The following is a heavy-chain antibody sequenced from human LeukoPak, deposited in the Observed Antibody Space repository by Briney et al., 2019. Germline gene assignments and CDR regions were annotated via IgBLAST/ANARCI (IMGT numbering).Heavy chain of an antibody. CDR2: ISYDGSNK. V-gene: IGHV3-30*04. CDR1: GFTFSSYA. D-gene: IGHD4-17*01. Sequence: GGSLRLSCAASGFTFSSYAMHWVRQAPGKGLEWVAVISYDGSNKYYADSVKGRFTISRDNSKNTLYLQMNSLTAEDTAVYYCARDDPTVTYFDYWGQGTLVTVSS. J-gene: IGHJ4*02. CDR3: ARDDPTVTYFDY.